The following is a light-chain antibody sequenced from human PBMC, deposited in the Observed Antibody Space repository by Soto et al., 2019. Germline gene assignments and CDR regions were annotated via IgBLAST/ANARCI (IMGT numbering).Light chain of an antibody. Sequence: EIVMTQSPGPLSLSPGERATISCRASQVIGSRYLAWYHQKSGQAPRLLIYGASSRATGIPDRFSGSGSGTDFTLTISSLEPEDFGVYYCQQFGSSIPLTFGQGTTLEIK. CDR1: QVIGSRY. V-gene: IGKV3-20*01. CDR3: QQFGSSIPLT. CDR2: GAS. J-gene: IGKJ2*01.